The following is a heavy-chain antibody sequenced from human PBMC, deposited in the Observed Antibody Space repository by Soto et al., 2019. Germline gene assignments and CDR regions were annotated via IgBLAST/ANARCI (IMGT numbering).Heavy chain of an antibody. CDR3: ARDRPGVYCSGGSCYSYAFHI. V-gene: IGHV4-31*03. Sequence: QVQLQESGPGLVKPSQTLSLTCTVSGGSISSGGYYWSWIRQHPGKGLEWIGYIYYSGNTYYNPSLKSRVTMSVDTSKNQFSLKLSSVTAADTAVYYCARDRPGVYCSGGSCYSYAFHIWGQGTMVTVSS. D-gene: IGHD2-15*01. J-gene: IGHJ3*02. CDR2: IYYSGNT. CDR1: GGSISSGGYY.